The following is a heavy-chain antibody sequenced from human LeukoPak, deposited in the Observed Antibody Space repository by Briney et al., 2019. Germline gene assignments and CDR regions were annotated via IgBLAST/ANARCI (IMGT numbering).Heavy chain of an antibody. Sequence: PSETLSLTCTVSGGSISRYYWSWIRQTPGKGLECIGYISYSGRTNSNPSLKSRVTISLNTSKNQFSLKLSSVTAADTAVYYCAIPFSTSKLLWFGEMAFDIWGQGTMVTVSS. V-gene: IGHV4-59*12. D-gene: IGHD3-10*01. J-gene: IGHJ3*02. CDR2: ISYSGRT. CDR3: AIPFSTSKLLWFGEMAFDI. CDR1: GGSISRYY.